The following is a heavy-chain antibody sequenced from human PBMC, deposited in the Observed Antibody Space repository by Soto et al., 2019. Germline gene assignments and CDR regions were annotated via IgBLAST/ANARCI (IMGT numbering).Heavy chain of an antibody. J-gene: IGHJ5*02. CDR2: IIPLFGTT. V-gene: IGHV1-69*01. D-gene: IGHD6-13*01. CDR3: ARGATHGSSWYFCFDP. CDR1: GGTFSTYS. Sequence: QMQLVQSGAEVRMPGSSVKVSCKASGGTFSTYSINWVRQAPGQGLAWMGGIIPLFGTTNYAQKFKGRVTITADEPTSTAYMGLSGLRAEDAAVYYCARGATHGSSWYFCFDPWGQGTLVTVSS.